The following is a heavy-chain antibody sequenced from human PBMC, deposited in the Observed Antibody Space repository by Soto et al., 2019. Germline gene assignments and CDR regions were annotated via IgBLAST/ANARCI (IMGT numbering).Heavy chain of an antibody. J-gene: IGHJ6*03. V-gene: IGHV3-23*01. Sequence: GGFLRLSCAASGVTFIDYAMSWVRQAPGKALEWVSGISGGGATHHADSVKGRFTISRDGSKNTLYLQMNSLRAEDTAQYYCAKSSRERRQLERFLYYMDVWGEGTTVTVSS. CDR1: GVTFIDYA. D-gene: IGHD1-1*01. CDR3: AKSSRERRQLERFLYYMDV. CDR2: ISGGGAT.